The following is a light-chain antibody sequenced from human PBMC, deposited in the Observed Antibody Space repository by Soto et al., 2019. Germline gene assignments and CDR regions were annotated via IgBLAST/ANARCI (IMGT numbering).Light chain of an antibody. V-gene: IGKV3D-15*01. Sequence: EIVLALSPDTLSLSPGERATLSCRAAQSVSSYLAWYQQKPGQAPRLFIYGASTRATGIPARFSGSGSGTEFTLTISSLQSEDFAVYYCQQYNNWPAITFGQGTRLEIK. J-gene: IGKJ5*01. CDR1: QSVSSY. CDR2: GAS. CDR3: QQYNNWPAIT.